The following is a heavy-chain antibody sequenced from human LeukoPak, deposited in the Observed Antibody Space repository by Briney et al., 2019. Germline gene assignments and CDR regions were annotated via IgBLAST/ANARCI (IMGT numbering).Heavy chain of an antibody. V-gene: IGHV1-18*01. J-gene: IGHJ5*02. CDR3: ARDRESYYDSSGYYWFDP. Sequence: ASVKVSCKASGYTFTSYGISWVRQAPGQGLEWRGWSSAYNGNTNYAQKLQGRVTMTTDTSTSTAYMELRSLRSDDTAVYYCARDRESYYDSSGYYWFDPWGQGTLVSVSS. D-gene: IGHD3-22*01. CDR1: GYTFTSYG. CDR2: SSAYNGNT.